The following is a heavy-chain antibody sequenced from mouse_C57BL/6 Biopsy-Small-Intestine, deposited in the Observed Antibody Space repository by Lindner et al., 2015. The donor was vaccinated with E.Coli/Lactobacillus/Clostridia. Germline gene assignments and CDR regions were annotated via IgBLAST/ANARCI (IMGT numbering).Heavy chain of an antibody. Sequence: VQLQESGTELVKPGASVKISCKASGYSFTGYNMNWVKRSHGKSLEWIGNINPYYGGTSYNQKFKDKATLTVDKSSSTAYMQLNSLTSEDSAVYYCDPDSSGPFVYWGQGTLVTVSA. V-gene: IGHV1-39*01. J-gene: IGHJ3*01. D-gene: IGHD3-2*01. CDR2: INPYYGGT. CDR1: GYSFTGYN. CDR3: DPDSSGPFVY.